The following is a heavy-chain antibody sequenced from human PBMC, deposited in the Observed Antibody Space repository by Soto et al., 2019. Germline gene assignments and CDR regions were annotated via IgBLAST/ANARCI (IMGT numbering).Heavy chain of an antibody. J-gene: IGHJ6*02. CDR3: AREDRDRETGLVPAAIDGMDV. D-gene: IGHD2-2*01. CDR1: GGTFSRYS. Sequence: QVQLVQSGAEVKKPGSSVKVSCKASGGTFSRYSITWVRQAPGHGLEWIGRIIPIFGIPTYAQKFQGRVTFPADESTSTAYMELSGLRAHGTAVYYCAREDRDRETGLVPAAIDGMDVWGQGTTVTVSS. CDR2: IIPIFGIP. V-gene: IGHV1-69*08.